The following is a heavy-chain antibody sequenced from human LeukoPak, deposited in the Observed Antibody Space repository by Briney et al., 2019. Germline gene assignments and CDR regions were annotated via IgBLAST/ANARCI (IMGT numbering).Heavy chain of an antibody. V-gene: IGHV4-59*01. CDR2: IYYSGST. CDR1: GGSISSYY. CDR3: ARGGRSSGWYYFDY. D-gene: IGHD6-19*01. J-gene: IGHJ4*02. Sequence: SETLSLTCTVSGGSISSYYWSWIRQPPGKGLEWIGYIYYSGSTNYNPSLKSRVAISVDTSKNQFSLKLSSVTAADTAVYYCARGGRSSGWYYFDYWGQGTLVTGSS.